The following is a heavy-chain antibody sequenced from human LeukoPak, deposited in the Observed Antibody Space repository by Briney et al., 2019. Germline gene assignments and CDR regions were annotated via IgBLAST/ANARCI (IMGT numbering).Heavy chain of an antibody. J-gene: IGHJ4*02. V-gene: IGHV3-48*01. D-gene: IGHD2-15*01. CDR2: ISSTSGDV. CDR3: AQKGGTDH. Sequence: GGSLRLSCAASGFMFSSNWMSWVRQAPGKGLEWISHISSTSGDVYYADSVKGRFTISRGNAKNSLYLQMSSLRVEDTAIYYCAQKGGTDHWGQGTLVTVSS. CDR1: GFMFSSNW.